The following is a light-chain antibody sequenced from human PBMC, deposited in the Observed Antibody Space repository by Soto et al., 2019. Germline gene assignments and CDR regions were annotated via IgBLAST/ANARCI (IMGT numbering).Light chain of an antibody. Sequence: ILMTQSPATLSVSPGERATLSCRASQSVSNNLAWYQQKPGQAPRLLIYDASTRATGIPARFSGSGSGTEFTLTICGLQSVDFAVYYCQQYNNWPPWTFGQGTKVEIK. CDR2: DAS. V-gene: IGKV3-15*01. J-gene: IGKJ1*01. CDR1: QSVSNN. CDR3: QQYNNWPPWT.